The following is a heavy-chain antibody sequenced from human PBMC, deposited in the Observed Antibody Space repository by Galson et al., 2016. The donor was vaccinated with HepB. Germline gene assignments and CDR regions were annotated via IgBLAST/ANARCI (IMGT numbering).Heavy chain of an antibody. D-gene: IGHD5-12*01. CDR2: IYRDGRT. Sequence: SLRLSCAVSGITVSDTYMSWVRQAPGKGLEWVSVIYRDGRTYHGDSVEGRFSISRDISKTTLYLQMNSLRADDTAVYYWSRVGGYDGYYFDFWGQGALVTVSS. V-gene: IGHV3-53*01. CDR1: GITVSDTY. CDR3: SRVGGYDGYYFDF. J-gene: IGHJ4*02.